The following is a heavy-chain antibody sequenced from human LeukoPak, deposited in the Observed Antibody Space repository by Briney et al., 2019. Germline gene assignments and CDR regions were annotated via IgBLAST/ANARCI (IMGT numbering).Heavy chain of an antibody. CDR2: IYAGDSDT. V-gene: IGHV5-51*01. CDR3: ASSPYSSSWSYYFDY. J-gene: IGHJ4*02. CDR1: GYSFTSYW. Sequence: GESLKISCKGSGYSFTSYWIGWVRQMPGKGLEWMGIIYAGDSDTRYSPSFQGQVTIPADKSISTAYLQWSSLKASDTAMYCCASSPYSSSWSYYFDYWGQGTPVTVSS. D-gene: IGHD6-13*01.